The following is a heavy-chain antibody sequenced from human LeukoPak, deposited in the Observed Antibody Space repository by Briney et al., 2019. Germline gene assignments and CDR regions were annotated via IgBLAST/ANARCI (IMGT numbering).Heavy chain of an antibody. CDR3: AKDLAVLEMEIDY. CDR2: IYSGGST. D-gene: IGHD5-24*01. J-gene: IGHJ4*02. CDR1: GFTVSSNY. V-gene: IGHV3-53*01. Sequence: GGSLRLSCAASGFTVSSNYMSWVRQAPGKGLEWVSVIYSGGSTHYADSVKGRFTISRGNSKNTLYLQMNSLRAEDTAVYYCAKDLAVLEMEIDYWGQGTLVTVSS.